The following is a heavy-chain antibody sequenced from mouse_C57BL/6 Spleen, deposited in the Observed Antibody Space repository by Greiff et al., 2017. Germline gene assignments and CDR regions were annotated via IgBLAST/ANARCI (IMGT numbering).Heavy chain of an antibody. CDR3: AKNSPYYYGSSYGYFDV. CDR1: GFSLTSYG. V-gene: IGHV2-5*01. CDR2: IWRGGST. D-gene: IGHD1-1*01. J-gene: IGHJ1*03. Sequence: QVHVKQSGPGLVQPSQSLSITCTVSGFSLTSYGVHWVRQSPGKGLEWLGVIWRGGSTDYNAAFMSRLSITKDNSKSQVFFKMNSLQADDTAIYYCAKNSPYYYGSSYGYFDVWGTGTTVTVSS.